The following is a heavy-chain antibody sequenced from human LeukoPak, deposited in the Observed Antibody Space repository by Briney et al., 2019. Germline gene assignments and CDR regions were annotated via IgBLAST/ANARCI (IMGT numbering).Heavy chain of an antibody. V-gene: IGHV4-59*08. Sequence: SETLSLTCTVSGGSISSYYWSWIRQPPGKGLEWIGYIYYSGSTNYNPSLKSRVTISVGTSKNQFSLKLSSVTAAGTAVYYCARRGYYYYGMDVWGQGTTVTVSS. CDR2: IYYSGST. J-gene: IGHJ6*02. CDR1: GGSISSYY. CDR3: ARRGYYYYGMDV.